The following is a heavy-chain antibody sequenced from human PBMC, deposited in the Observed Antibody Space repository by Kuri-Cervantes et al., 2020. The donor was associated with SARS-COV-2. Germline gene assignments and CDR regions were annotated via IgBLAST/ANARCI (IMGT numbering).Heavy chain of an antibody. CDR2: ISAYNGNT. Sequence: ASVKVSCKASGYTFTSYGISWVRQAPGQGLEWMGWISAYNGNTNYAQKFQGRVTMTRSTSISTAYMELSSLRSEDTAVYYCARSRGYSGYDYLRDYWGQGTLVTVSS. J-gene: IGHJ4*02. D-gene: IGHD5-12*01. CDR3: ARSRGYSGYDYLRDY. V-gene: IGHV1-18*01. CDR1: GYTFTSYG.